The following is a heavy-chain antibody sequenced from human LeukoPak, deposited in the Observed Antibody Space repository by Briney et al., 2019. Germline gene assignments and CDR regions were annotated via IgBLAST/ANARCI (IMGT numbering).Heavy chain of an antibody. CDR1: GYTFTNYG. CDR2: ISAYNGNT. J-gene: IGHJ4*02. Sequence: GASVKVSCKTSGYTFTNYGISWVRQAPGQGLEWMGWISAYNGNTNSAQKLQGRVIMTTDTFTSTAYMELRSLRSDDTAVYYCARDDSQWLGHFDYWGQGTLVTVSS. D-gene: IGHD6-19*01. V-gene: IGHV1-18*01. CDR3: ARDDSQWLGHFDY.